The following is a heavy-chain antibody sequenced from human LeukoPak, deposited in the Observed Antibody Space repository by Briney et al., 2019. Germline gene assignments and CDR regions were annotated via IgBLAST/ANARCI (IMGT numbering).Heavy chain of an antibody. Sequence: TSETLSLTCTVSGGSISSGSYYWSWIRQPAGKGLGWIGRIYTSGSTNYNPSLKSRVTISVDTSKNQFSLKLSSVTAADTAVYYCARENQAAGTGVDYWGQGTLVTVSS. J-gene: IGHJ4*02. D-gene: IGHD6-13*01. CDR2: IYTSGST. V-gene: IGHV4-61*02. CDR3: ARENQAAGTGVDY. CDR1: GGSISSGSYY.